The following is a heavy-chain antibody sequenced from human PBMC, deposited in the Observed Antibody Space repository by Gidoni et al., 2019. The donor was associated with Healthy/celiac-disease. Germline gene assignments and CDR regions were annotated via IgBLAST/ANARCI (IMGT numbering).Heavy chain of an antibody. Sequence: EVQLVESGGGLVKPGGSLRLSCAASGFTFSSYSMNWVRQAPGKGLEWVSSISSSSSYIYYADSVKGRFTISRDNAKNSLYLQMNSLRAEDTAVYYCARERAAAGTEYFDYWGQGTLVTVSS. D-gene: IGHD6-13*01. J-gene: IGHJ4*02. CDR1: GFTFSSYS. CDR3: ARERAAAGTEYFDY. CDR2: ISSSSSYI. V-gene: IGHV3-21*01.